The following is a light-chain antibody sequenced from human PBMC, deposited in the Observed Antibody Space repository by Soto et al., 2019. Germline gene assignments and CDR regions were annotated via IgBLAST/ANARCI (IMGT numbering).Light chain of an antibody. CDR3: QQYGTAPLT. V-gene: IGKV3-20*01. J-gene: IGKJ4*01. Sequence: EIVLTQSPGILSLSPGERATLSCRASRSVPSSYLAWYQQKPGQAPRLLIFTASTRATGIPDRFSGSGFGTDFTLTISRLEPEDSAVYCCQQYGTAPLTFGGGAKVEI. CDR2: TAS. CDR1: RSVPSSY.